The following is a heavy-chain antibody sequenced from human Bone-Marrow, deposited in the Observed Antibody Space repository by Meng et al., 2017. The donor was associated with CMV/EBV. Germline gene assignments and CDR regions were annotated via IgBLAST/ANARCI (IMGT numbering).Heavy chain of an antibody. J-gene: IGHJ5*02. V-gene: IGHV1-69*05. Sequence: SVKVSCKASGGTFSSYAISWVRQAPGQGLEWMGGIIPIFGTANYAQKFQGRVTITTDESTSTAYMELSSLRSEDTAVYYCARDKAYCSSTSCYLGSWFEPWGQGTLVTVSS. D-gene: IGHD2-2*01. CDR3: ARDKAYCSSTSCYLGSWFEP. CDR1: GGTFSSYA. CDR2: IIPIFGTA.